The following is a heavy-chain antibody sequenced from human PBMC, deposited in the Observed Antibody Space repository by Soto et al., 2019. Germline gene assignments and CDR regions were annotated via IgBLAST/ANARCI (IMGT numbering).Heavy chain of an antibody. CDR2: VNTYNSNP. V-gene: IGHV1-18*01. CDR3: ARDSQYSTSWQRFDS. D-gene: IGHD6-13*01. J-gene: IGHJ4*02. CDR1: GYTFTNYA. Sequence: QVQLVQSGVEVKKPGASVKLSCKASGYTFTNYAISWVRQAPGRGLEWMGWVNTYNSNPNYAQIFQGRITMTTDTSTGTAYMALRSLKSDDSAVYYCARDSQYSTSWQRFDSWGQGTLVTVSS.